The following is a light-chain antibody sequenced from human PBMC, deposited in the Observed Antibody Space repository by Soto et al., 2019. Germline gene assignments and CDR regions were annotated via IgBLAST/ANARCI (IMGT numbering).Light chain of an antibody. V-gene: IGKV3-15*01. CDR3: QHSVTWSLT. J-gene: IGKJ4*01. CDR2: DTS. CDR1: QGIGDT. Sequence: EIVMTQSPATLSVSPGEGATLSCRASQGIGDTLAWYQQKPGQTPRLLIYDTSITATGVPARFSGSRSGAEFTLTLSCLESEDYAVYYWQHSVTWSLTFGRGTKV.